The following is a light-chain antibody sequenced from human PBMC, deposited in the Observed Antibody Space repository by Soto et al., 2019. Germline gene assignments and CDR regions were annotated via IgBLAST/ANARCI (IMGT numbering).Light chain of an antibody. V-gene: IGLV2-14*01. CDR3: SSYTSSSISYV. Sequence: QSVLTQPASASGAPGQSITISCTGTSSNVGGYNYVSWYQQHPGKAPKLIIYEVSNRPSGVSNRFSGSKSGNTASLTIFGLQAEDEADYYCSSYTSSSISYVFGTGTKVTVL. CDR1: SSNVGGYNY. J-gene: IGLJ1*01. CDR2: EVS.